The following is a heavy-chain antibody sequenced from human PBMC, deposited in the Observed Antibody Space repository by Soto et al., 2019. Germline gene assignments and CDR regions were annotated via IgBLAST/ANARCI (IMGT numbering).Heavy chain of an antibody. D-gene: IGHD1-1*01. J-gene: IGHJ3*02. CDR2: IIPIFGTA. CDR1: GGTFSSYA. Sequence: GASVKVSCKASGGTFSSYAISWVRQAPGQGLEWMGGIIPIFGTANYAQKFQGRVTITADESTSTAYMELSSLRSEDTAVYYCARELWGQLERGDAFDIWGQGTMVTVSS. CDR3: ARELWGQLERGDAFDI. V-gene: IGHV1-69*13.